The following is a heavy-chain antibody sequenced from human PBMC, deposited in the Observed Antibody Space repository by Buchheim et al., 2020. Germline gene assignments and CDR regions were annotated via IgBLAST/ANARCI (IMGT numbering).Heavy chain of an antibody. J-gene: IGHJ2*01. CDR2: ISYDGSNK. CDR1: GFTFSSYG. CDR3: AREELGGAYWYFNL. D-gene: IGHD3-16*01. V-gene: IGHV3-30*03. Sequence: QVQLVESGGGVVQPGRSLRLSCAASGFTFSSYGMHWVRQAPGKGLEWVAVISYDGSNKYYADSVKGRFTISRDNSKNTLYLQMNSLRAEDTAVYYCAREELGGAYWYFNLWGRGTL.